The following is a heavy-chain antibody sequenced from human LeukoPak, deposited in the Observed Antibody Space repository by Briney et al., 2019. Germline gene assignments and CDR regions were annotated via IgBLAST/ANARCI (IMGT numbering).Heavy chain of an antibody. CDR3: AKDLCGGDCYSFDY. J-gene: IGHJ4*02. Sequence: GGSLRLSCAASGFTFSSYGMHWVRQAPGKGLEWVAVIWYDGSNKYYADSVKGRFTISRDNSKNTLYLQMNSLRAEDTAVYYCAKDLCGGDCYSFDYWGQGILVTVSS. D-gene: IGHD2-21*01. CDR1: GFTFSSYG. V-gene: IGHV3-30*02. CDR2: IWYDGSNK.